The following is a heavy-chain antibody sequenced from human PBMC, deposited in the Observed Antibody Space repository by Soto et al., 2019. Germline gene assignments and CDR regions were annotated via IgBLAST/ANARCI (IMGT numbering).Heavy chain of an antibody. D-gene: IGHD6-13*01. J-gene: IGHJ6*02. CDR2: TYYRSKWYN. V-gene: IGHV6-1*01. Sequence: SQTLSLTCAISGDSVSSNSAAWNWIRQSPSRGLEWLGRTYYRSKWYNDYAVSVKSRITINPDTSKNQFSLQLNSVTPEDTAVYYCARVRGIAAAGISYYYYYSGMDASGQGTELTV. CDR1: GDSVSSNSAA. CDR3: ARVRGIAAAGISYYYYYSGMDA.